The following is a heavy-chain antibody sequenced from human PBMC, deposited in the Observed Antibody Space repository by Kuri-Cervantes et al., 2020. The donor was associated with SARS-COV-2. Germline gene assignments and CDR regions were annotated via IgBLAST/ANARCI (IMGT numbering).Heavy chain of an antibody. V-gene: IGHV4-4*02. CDR3: ARDTGYCGGDCSAFDI. CDR1: GGSISSSNW. Sequence: SETLSLTCAASGGSISSSNWWSWVRQPPGKGLEWIGEIYHSGGTNYNPSLKSRVTISVDKSKNQFSLKLSSVTAADTAVYYCARDTGYCGGDCSAFDIWGQGTMVTVSS. J-gene: IGHJ3*02. CDR2: IYHSGGT. D-gene: IGHD2-21*02.